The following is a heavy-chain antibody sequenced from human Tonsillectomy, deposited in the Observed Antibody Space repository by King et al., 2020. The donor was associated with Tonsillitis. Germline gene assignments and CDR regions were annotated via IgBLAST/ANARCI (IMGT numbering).Heavy chain of an antibody. D-gene: IGHD3-10*01. V-gene: IGHV3-11*05. J-gene: IGHJ4*02. Sequence: VQLVESGGGLVKPGGSLRLSCAVSGFTFSDYYMSWIRQAPGKGLEWVSYISSSSSYTNYADSVKGRFTISRDNAKNSLYMQMNSLRAEDTAVYDCAREPRGTYSLDYWGQGTLVTVSS. CDR1: GFTFSDYY. CDR2: ISSSSSYT. CDR3: AREPRGTYSLDY.